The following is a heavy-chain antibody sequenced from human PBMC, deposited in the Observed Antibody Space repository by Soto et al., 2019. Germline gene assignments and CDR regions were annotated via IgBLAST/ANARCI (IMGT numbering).Heavy chain of an antibody. CDR1: GFTFSSYA. Sequence: GGSLRLSCAASGFTFSSYAMHWVRQAPGKGLEWVAVISYDGSNKYYADSVKGRFTISRDNSKNTLYLQMNSLRAEDTAVYYCARVTPSSSLFDYWGQGTLVTVSS. V-gene: IGHV3-30-3*01. CDR2: ISYDGSNK. J-gene: IGHJ4*02. D-gene: IGHD6-13*01. CDR3: ARVTPSSSLFDY.